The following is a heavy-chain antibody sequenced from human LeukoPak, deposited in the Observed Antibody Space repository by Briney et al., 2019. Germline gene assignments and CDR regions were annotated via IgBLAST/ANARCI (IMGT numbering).Heavy chain of an antibody. Sequence: SETLSLTCIVSGASVSSGGHHWSWIRQAPGKGLEWIGHNMNTYYNPSLKSRVTISIDTSKNQFSLMLSTVTAADTAIYYCARYKFHNYFDPWGQGTLVVVSS. D-gene: IGHD5-24*01. J-gene: IGHJ5*02. CDR2: NMNT. V-gene: IGHV4-61*08. CDR3: ARYKFHNYFDP. CDR1: GASVSSGGHH.